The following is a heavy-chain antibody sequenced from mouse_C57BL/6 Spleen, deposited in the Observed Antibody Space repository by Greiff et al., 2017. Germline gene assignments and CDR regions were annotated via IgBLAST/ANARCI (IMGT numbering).Heavy chain of an antibody. Sequence: QVQLQQSGPELVKPGASVKISCKASGYAFSSSWMNWVKQRPGKGLEWIGRIYPGDGDTNYNGKFKGKATLTADKSSSTAYMQLSSLTSEDSAVYFCAREKTDLFDYWGQGTTLTVSS. CDR1: GYAFSSSW. V-gene: IGHV1-82*01. CDR3: AREKTDLFDY. J-gene: IGHJ2*01. CDR2: IYPGDGDT.